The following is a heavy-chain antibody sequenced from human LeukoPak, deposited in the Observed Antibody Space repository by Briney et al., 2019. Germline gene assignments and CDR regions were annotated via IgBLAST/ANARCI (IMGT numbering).Heavy chain of an antibody. V-gene: IGHV3-7*01. CDR2: IKEDGGEK. Sequence: GGSLRLSCAASGFTFSRNWMSWVRQAPGKGLEWVANIKEDGGEKFYVDSVKGRFTISRDNAKNSLYLQMNSLGAEDTAVYHCARGRYCSGNACSFFDYWGQGTLVTVSS. CDR1: GFTFSRNW. D-gene: IGHD2-15*01. CDR3: ARGRYCSGNACSFFDY. J-gene: IGHJ4*02.